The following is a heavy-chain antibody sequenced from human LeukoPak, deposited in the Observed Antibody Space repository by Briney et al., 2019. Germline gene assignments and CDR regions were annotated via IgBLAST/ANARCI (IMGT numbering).Heavy chain of an antibody. CDR1: GYSFTTYW. CDR2: IYPGDSDT. D-gene: IGHD3-22*01. CDR3: AGRTDRVYSDY. Sequence: GESLKISCKGSGYSFTTYWIDWVRQMPGKGLEWMGIIYPGDSDTTYSPSFQGQVTISVDKSIRTAYLQWSSLKASDTAMYYCAGRTDRVYSDYGGQGPLVTASS. V-gene: IGHV5-51*01. J-gene: IGHJ4*02.